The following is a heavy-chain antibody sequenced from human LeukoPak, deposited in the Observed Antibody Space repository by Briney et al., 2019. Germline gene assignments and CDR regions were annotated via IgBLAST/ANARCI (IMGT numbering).Heavy chain of an antibody. CDR3: ARHRTASDY. CDR1: GFTFSDYE. D-gene: IGHD3-16*02. CDR2: ISSSGRTI. Sequence: GSLRLSCAASGFTFSDYEMTWVRQAPGRGLEWVSYISSSGRTIYYADSVKGRFTISRDYAKNSLYLQMTSLRAEDTAVYYCARHRTASDYWGQGTLVTVSS. V-gene: IGHV3-48*03. J-gene: IGHJ4*02.